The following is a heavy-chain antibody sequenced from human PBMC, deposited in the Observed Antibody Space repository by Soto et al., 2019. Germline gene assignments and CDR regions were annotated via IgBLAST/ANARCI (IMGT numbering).Heavy chain of an antibody. CDR2: IYYRGST. D-gene: IGHD1-26*01. CDR3: ARDGREASGMDV. J-gene: IGHJ6*02. CDR1: GGSISSHY. V-gene: IGHV4-59*11. Sequence: XATLSLTCTVSGGSISSHYWSWVRQAPGKGLEWIGHIYYRGSTTYNPSLRSRSTISVDTSNNQFSLKLNSVTTADTAVYYCARDGREASGMDVWGQGTKVTVSS.